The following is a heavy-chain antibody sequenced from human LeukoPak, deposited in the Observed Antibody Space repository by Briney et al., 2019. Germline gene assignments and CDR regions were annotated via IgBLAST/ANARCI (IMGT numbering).Heavy chain of an antibody. V-gene: IGHV3-23*01. CDR1: GLHFSIYA. Sequence: GGSLRHPCAASGLHFSIYAMSCVGQAPGEGLEWVSAIIESGGSTNYADSVKGRFTISRDNSKNTLYLQMNSLRAEDTAVYYCAKDGWSIAVAPAGGYYFDYWGQGTLVTVSS. CDR2: IIESGGST. CDR3: AKDGWSIAVAPAGGYYFDY. J-gene: IGHJ4*02. D-gene: IGHD6-19*01.